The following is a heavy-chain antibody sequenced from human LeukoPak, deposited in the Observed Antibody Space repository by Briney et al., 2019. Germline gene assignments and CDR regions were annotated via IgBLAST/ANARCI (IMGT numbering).Heavy chain of an antibody. D-gene: IGHD2-8*01. J-gene: IGHJ2*01. Sequence: GGSLRLSCAASGFTFSSYWMSWVRQAPGKGLEWVANIKQDGSDNYYVDSVKGRFTISRENAKNSLYLQMNSQKAEGTALYYCARAPTYCTNGVCRRYFDLWGRGTLVTVSS. CDR1: GFTFSSYW. CDR2: IKQDGSDN. CDR3: ARAPTYCTNGVCRRYFDL. V-gene: IGHV3-7*01.